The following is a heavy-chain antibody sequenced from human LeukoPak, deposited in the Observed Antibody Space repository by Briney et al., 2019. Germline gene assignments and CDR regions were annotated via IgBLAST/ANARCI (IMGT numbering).Heavy chain of an antibody. J-gene: IGHJ4*02. V-gene: IGHV3-23*01. CDR1: GFTFSSYA. Sequence: GGSRRLSCAASGFTFSSYAMNWVRQAPGKGLEWVSAISGGGDSTYYADSVRGRFTISRDNSKNTLYLQMNSLRAGDTAVYYCAKKSVPNTPPTFDYWGQGTLATVSS. CDR3: AKKSVPNTPPTFDY. CDR2: ISGGGDST. D-gene: IGHD2-2*02.